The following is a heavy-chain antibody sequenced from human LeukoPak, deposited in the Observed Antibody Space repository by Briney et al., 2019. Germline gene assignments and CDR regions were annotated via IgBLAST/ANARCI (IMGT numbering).Heavy chain of an antibody. CDR3: AKHIFSSGFYYGMDV. D-gene: IGHD2-21*01. Sequence: SDTLSLTRGVSGGSIRSSNNYWGWIRQPPGQGLEWIESMYYSGRSYYNQSLRRRVTISVDTSNNEFSLKLSSVTAADTAVYYWAKHIFSSGFYYGMDVWGQGTTVTVSS. CDR1: GGSIRSSNNY. V-gene: IGHV4-39*01. J-gene: IGHJ6*02. CDR2: MYYSGRS.